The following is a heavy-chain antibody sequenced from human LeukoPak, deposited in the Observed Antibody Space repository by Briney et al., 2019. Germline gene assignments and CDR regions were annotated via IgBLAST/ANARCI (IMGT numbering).Heavy chain of an antibody. CDR3: ARIARSGNFDY. D-gene: IGHD1-26*01. CDR2: IYYSGST. Sequence: PSETLSLTCTVSGGSISSGGYYWSWIRQHPGTGLEWIGYIYYSGSTYYNPSLKSRVTISVDTSKNQFSLKLSSVTAADTAVYYCARIARSGNFDYWGQGTLVTVSS. V-gene: IGHV4-31*03. CDR1: GGSISSGGYY. J-gene: IGHJ4*02.